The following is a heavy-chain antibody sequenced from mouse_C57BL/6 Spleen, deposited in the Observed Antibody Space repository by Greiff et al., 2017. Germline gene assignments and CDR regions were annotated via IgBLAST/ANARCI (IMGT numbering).Heavy chain of an antibody. Sequence: EVHLVESGGGLVQPGGSLSLSCAASGFTFTDYYMSWVRQPPGKALEWLGFIRNKANGYTTEYSASVKGRFTISRDNSQSILYLQMHALRAEDSATYYCARSAPGAWFAYWGQGTLVTVSA. CDR1: GFTFTDYY. CDR3: ARSAPGAWFAY. D-gene: IGHD4-1*01. CDR2: IRNKANGYTT. V-gene: IGHV7-3*01. J-gene: IGHJ3*01.